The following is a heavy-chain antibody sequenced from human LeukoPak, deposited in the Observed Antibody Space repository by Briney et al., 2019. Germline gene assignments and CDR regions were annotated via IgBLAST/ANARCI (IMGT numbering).Heavy chain of an antibody. D-gene: IGHD5-24*01. V-gene: IGHV1-46*01. CDR2: INPSGGST. Sequence: GASVKVSCKASGYTFTSYYMHWVRQAPGQGLEWMGIINPSGGSTIYAQKFQGRVTMTRDTSTSTVYMELSSLRSEDTAVYYCARYQSLEMATGWRYFDYWGQGTLVTVSS. CDR3: ARYQSLEMATGWRYFDY. CDR1: GYTFTSYY. J-gene: IGHJ4*02.